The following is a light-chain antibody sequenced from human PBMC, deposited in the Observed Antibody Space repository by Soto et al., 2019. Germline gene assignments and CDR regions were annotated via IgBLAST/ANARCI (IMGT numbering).Light chain of an antibody. V-gene: IGKV3-20*01. J-gene: IGKJ1*01. CDR3: QQYGSSSTWT. Sequence: IVLTQSPGTLSLSPGERATLSCGASQSVTSSYLAWYQQKPGQAPRLLIYGASSRATGIPDRFSGSGSGTDFTLTISRLEPEDFAVYYCQQYGSSSTWTFGQGNKVEIK. CDR1: QSVTSSY. CDR2: GAS.